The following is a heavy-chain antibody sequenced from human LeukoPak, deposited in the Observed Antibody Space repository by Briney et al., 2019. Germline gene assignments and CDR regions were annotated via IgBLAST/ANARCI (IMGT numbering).Heavy chain of an antibody. V-gene: IGHV3-7*03. Sequence: GGSLRLSCAASGFTFSSYAMSWVRQAPGKGLEWVANIKQDGSEKSYVESVRGRFTISRDNAKNSLYLQLNSLRAEDTALYYCARDNPPDYWGQGTLVTVSS. CDR3: ARDNPPDY. CDR1: GFTFSSYA. J-gene: IGHJ4*02. CDR2: IKQDGSEK.